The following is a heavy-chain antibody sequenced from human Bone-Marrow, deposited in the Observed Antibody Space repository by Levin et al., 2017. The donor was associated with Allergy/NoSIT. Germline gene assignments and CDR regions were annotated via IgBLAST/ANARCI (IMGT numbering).Heavy chain of an antibody. CDR3: ARDGGLIDY. J-gene: IGHJ4*02. V-gene: IGHV3-11*01. CDR1: GFVFSDFY. CDR2: TSKDSYRT. D-gene: IGHD3-16*01. Sequence: LSLTCAASGFVFSDFYMSWLRQAPGKGLEWVAYTSKDSYRTYYADSVRGRFTISRDNSENSLYLQMSSLTGADTAVYYCARDGGLIDYWGQGTLVTVSS.